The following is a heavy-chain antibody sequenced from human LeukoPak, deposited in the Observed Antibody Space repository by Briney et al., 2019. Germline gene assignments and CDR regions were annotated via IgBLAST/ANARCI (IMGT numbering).Heavy chain of an antibody. CDR1: GGSISSYY. D-gene: IGHD4-17*01. CDR3: ARDRIYSDYDYYYYMDV. Sequence: SETLSLTCTVSGGSISSYYWSWIRQPAGKGLEWIGRINTSGSTNYNPSLKSRVTMSVDTSKNQFSLKLSAVTAADTAVYYCARDRIYSDYDYYYYMDVWGKGTTVTVSS. V-gene: IGHV4-4*07. CDR2: INTSGST. J-gene: IGHJ6*03.